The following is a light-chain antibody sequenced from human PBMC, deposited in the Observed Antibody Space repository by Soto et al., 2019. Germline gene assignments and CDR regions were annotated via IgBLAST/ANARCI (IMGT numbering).Light chain of an antibody. CDR2: EVS. Sequence: QSALTQPPSASGSPGQSVTISCTGTSSDVGGYNYVSWYQQHPGKAPKLMIYEVSKRPSGVPDRFSGSKSGNTASLTVSGXXXXXXXXXYCSSYAGSNNFGVVFGGGTKLTVL. V-gene: IGLV2-8*01. J-gene: IGLJ2*01. CDR1: SSDVGGYNY. CDR3: SSYAGSNNFGVV.